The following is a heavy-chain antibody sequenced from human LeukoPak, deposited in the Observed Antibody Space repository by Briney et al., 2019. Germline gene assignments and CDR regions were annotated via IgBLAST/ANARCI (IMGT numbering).Heavy chain of an antibody. J-gene: IGHJ3*02. CDR1: GYTFTSYG. D-gene: IGHD3-22*01. CDR3: AREESYYDSSGHAFDI. V-gene: IGHV1-18*01. Sequence: ASVKVSCKASGYTFTSYGISWVRQAPGQGLEWMGWISPYNGNTNYAQKLRGRVTMTTDTSTSTAYMELRSLRSDDTAVYYCAREESYYDSSGHAFDIWGQGTMVTVSS. CDR2: ISPYNGNT.